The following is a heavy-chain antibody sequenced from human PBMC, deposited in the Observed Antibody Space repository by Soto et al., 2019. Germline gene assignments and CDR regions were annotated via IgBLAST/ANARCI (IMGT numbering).Heavy chain of an antibody. Sequence: GGHLSLSCAVSRCTFSSYSMNWVRQAPGKGLEWVSSISSSSYIYYADSVKGRFTISRDNAKNSLYLQMNSLRAEDTAVYYCARAERIAAAQDYWGQGTLVTVSS. CDR3: ARAERIAAAQDY. V-gene: IGHV3-21*01. CDR1: RCTFSSYS. D-gene: IGHD6-13*01. CDR2: ISSSSYI. J-gene: IGHJ4*02.